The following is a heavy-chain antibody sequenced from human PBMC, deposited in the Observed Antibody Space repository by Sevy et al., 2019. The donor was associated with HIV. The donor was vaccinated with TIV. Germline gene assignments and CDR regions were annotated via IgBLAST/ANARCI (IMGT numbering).Heavy chain of an antibody. CDR3: AKRGGQYDLGMDV. Sequence: GGSLRLSCVASGFTFSSFEMNWVRQAPGKGLEWVSSISTSGSNRDYADSLKGRVTISRDNAKKSLYLQMNSLRAEDTAIYFCAKRGGQYDLGMDVWGQGTTVTFSS. CDR2: ISTSGSNR. CDR1: GFTFSSFE. D-gene: IGHD1-1*01. J-gene: IGHJ6*02. V-gene: IGHV3-48*03.